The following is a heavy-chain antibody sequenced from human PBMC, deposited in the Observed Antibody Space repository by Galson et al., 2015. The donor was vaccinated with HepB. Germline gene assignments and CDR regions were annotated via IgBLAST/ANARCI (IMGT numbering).Heavy chain of an antibody. CDR1: GFTFSSYA. CDR3: ARDRAFIAVAGQGIVNWFDP. J-gene: IGHJ5*02. V-gene: IGHV3-30-3*01. D-gene: IGHD6-19*01. Sequence: SLRLSCAASGFTFSSYAMHWVRQAPGKGLEWVAVISYDGSNKYYADSVKGRFTISRDNSKNTLYLQMNSLRAEDTAVYYCARDRAFIAVAGQGIVNWFDPWGQGTLVTVSS. CDR2: ISYDGSNK.